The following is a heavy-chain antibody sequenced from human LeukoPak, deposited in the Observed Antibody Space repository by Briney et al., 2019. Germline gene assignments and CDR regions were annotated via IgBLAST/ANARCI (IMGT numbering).Heavy chain of an antibody. V-gene: IGHV1-8*01. J-gene: IGHJ6*02. D-gene: IGHD6-19*01. Sequence: ASVKVSCKASGYTFTSYDINWVRQATGQGLEWMGWMNPNSGNTGYAQKFQGRVTMTRNTSISTAYMELSSLRSEDTAVYYCATQYSSGWYYNYYYGMDVWGQGTTVTVS. CDR1: GYTFTSYD. CDR3: ATQYSSGWYYNYYYGMDV. CDR2: MNPNSGNT.